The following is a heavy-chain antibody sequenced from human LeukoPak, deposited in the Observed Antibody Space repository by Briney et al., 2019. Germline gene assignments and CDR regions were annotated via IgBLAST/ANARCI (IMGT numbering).Heavy chain of an antibody. D-gene: IGHD6-19*01. J-gene: IGHJ4*02. V-gene: IGHV3-7*04. Sequence: GGSLRLSCAASRFTFSNYWMSWVRQAPGKGLEWVANIKEDGSEKYNVDSVKGRFTISRDNAKKSLHLQMNSLRAEDTAVYYCARGRRLGLNTYYFDYWGQGTLVTVSS. CDR1: RFTFSNYW. CDR3: ARGRRLGLNTYYFDY. CDR2: IKEDGSEK.